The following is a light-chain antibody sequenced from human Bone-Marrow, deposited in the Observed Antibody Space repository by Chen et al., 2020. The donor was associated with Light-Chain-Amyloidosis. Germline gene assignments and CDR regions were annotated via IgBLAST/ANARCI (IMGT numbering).Light chain of an antibody. CDR3: IQSLQIPLT. J-gene: IGKJ4*01. CDR1: QSLLHGNGYNY. V-gene: IGKV2-28*01. CDR2: LGS. Sequence: DIVMTQSPLSLPVTPGEPASISCRTRQSLLHGNGYNYMVWYLQKPGQPQQLLIYLGSNRTSGVSDRCSGSGSGTDCKPKISRMEARDGGVYYCIQSLQIPLTSGGGTKVEIK.